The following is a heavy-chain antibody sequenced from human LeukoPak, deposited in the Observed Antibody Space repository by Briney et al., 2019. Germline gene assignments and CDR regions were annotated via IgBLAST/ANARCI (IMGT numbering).Heavy chain of an antibody. D-gene: IGHD1-26*01. V-gene: IGHV3-23*01. CDR3: AQTGIVGATWV. CDR2: ISGSGGST. J-gene: IGHJ4*02. Sequence: GGSLRLSCAASGFTFSRHGMHWVRQAPGKGLEWVSAISGSGGSTYYADSVKGRFTISRDNSKNTLYLQMNSLRAEDTAVYYCAQTGIVGATWVWGQGTLVTVSS. CDR1: GFTFSRHG.